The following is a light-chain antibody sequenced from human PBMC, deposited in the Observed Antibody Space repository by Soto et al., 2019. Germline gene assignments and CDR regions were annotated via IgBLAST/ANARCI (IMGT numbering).Light chain of an antibody. CDR1: SSDVGGYNY. J-gene: IGLJ3*02. CDR3: SSYTSSSTLGV. V-gene: IGLV2-14*01. CDR2: EVS. Sequence: QSALTQPASVSGSPGQSITISCTGTSSDVGGYNYVSWYQQHPGKAPKLMIYEVSNRPSGVSNRFSGSKSCNTASLTISGLQAEDEADYYCSSYTSSSTLGVFGRGTKVTVL.